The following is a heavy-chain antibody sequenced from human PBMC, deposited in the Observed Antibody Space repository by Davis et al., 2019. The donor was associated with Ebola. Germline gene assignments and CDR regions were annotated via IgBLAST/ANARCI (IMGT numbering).Heavy chain of an antibody. CDR3: AIPGRSGGSAGGSISGMLV. CDR1: GYTFTDYY. V-gene: IGHV1-2*06. CDR2: VHPISGVT. J-gene: IGHJ6*04. Sequence: AASVKVSCKASGYTFTDYYVHWVRQAPGQGLEWVGRVHPISGVTNYAQKFQGRVSMTRDTSISTAHMEVISLTSDDTAVYYCAIPGRSGGSAGGSISGMLVWGKGTTVIVSS. D-gene: IGHD3-16*01.